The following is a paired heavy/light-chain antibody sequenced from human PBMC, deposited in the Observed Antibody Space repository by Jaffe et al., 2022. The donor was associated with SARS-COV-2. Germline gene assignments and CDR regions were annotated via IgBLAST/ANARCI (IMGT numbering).Light chain of an antibody. CDR2: KAS. CDR1: QSISSW. CDR3: QQYNSYHT. J-gene: IGKJ2*01. V-gene: IGKV1-5*03. Sequence: DIQMTQSPSTLSASVGDRVTITCRASQSISSWLAWYQQKPGKAPKLLIYKASSLESGVPSRFSGSGSGTEFTLTISSLQPDDFATYYCQQYNSYHTFGQGTKLEIK.
Heavy chain of an antibody. Sequence: QVQLVQSGAEVKKPGASVKVSCKVSGYTLTELSMHWVRQAPGKGLEWMGGFDPEDGETIYAQKFQGRVTMTEDTSTDTAYMELSSLRSEDTAVYYCAGGYCSGGSCYKALDAFDIWGQGTMVTVSS. V-gene: IGHV1-24*01. CDR1: GYTLTELS. CDR3: AGGYCSGGSCYKALDAFDI. D-gene: IGHD2-15*01. J-gene: IGHJ3*02. CDR2: FDPEDGET.